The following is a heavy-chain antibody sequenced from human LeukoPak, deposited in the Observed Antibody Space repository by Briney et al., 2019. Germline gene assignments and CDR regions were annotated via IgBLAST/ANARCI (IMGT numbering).Heavy chain of an antibody. J-gene: IGHJ4*02. D-gene: IGHD1-26*01. Sequence: QPGGSLRLSCAASGFTFSNYWMSWVRQAPGKGLEWVANIKQDGSEKYYVDSVKGRFTISRDNAKNSLYLQMNSLRAEDTAVYYCARRRDSGSLQHFDYWGQGTLVTVSS. CDR1: GFTFSNYW. V-gene: IGHV3-7*03. CDR3: ARRRDSGSLQHFDY. CDR2: IKQDGSEK.